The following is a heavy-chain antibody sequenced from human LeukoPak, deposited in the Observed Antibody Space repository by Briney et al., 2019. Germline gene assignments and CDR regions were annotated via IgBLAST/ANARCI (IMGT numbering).Heavy chain of an antibody. V-gene: IGHV4-30-4*01. Sequence: SETLSLTCTVSGGSISSGDYYWSWIRQPPGKGLEWIGYIYYSGSTYYNPSLKSRVTISVDTSKNQFSLKLSSVTAADTAVYYCARWYRWWVFVGSGQKSDASDIWGQGTMVTVSS. CDR1: GGSISSGDYY. CDR2: IYYSGST. J-gene: IGHJ3*02. D-gene: IGHD1-26*01. CDR3: ARWYRWWVFVGSGQKSDASDI.